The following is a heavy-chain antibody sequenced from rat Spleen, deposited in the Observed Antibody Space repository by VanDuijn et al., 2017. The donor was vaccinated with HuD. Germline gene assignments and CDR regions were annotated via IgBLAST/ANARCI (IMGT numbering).Heavy chain of an antibody. D-gene: IGHD1-10*01. Sequence: EVQLVESGGGLVQPGRSLKLSCAVSGFTFSNYGMAWVRQTPTKGLEWVASISFDGSSTYYRDSVKGRFTISRDSAKSTLYLQMDSLRSEDTATYYCTTDNNYFGYWGQGVMVTVSS. CDR1: GFTFSNYG. CDR3: TTDNNYFGY. V-gene: IGHV5-20*01. J-gene: IGHJ2*01. CDR2: ISFDGSST.